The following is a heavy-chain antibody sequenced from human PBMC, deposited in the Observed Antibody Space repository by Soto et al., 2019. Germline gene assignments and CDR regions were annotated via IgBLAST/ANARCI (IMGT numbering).Heavy chain of an antibody. Sequence: EVQLLESGGGLVQPGGSLRLSCAASGFTFNNYAMTWVRQAPGKGLEWVSAISGGGDTTSYAESVTGRFTVSRDGSKNTLYLQMSSLRAEDTALYYCAKGRGGSGSLTPRVDFWGQGTLVTVSS. V-gene: IGHV3-23*01. D-gene: IGHD3-10*01. CDR1: GFTFNNYA. CDR3: AKGRGGSGSLTPRVDF. J-gene: IGHJ4*02. CDR2: ISGGGDTT.